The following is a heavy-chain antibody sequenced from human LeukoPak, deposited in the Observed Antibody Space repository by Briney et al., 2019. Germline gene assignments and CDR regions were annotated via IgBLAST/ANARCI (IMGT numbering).Heavy chain of an antibody. CDR1: GFTFSSYS. Sequence: GGSLRLSCAASGFTFSSYSMNWVRQAPGKGLEWVSSISSSSSYIYYADSVKGRFTISRDNDKTSLYLQMNSLRAEDTAVYYCARVSRAAFPVDAFDIWGQGTMVTVSS. D-gene: IGHD3-16*01. J-gene: IGHJ3*02. CDR3: ARVSRAAFPVDAFDI. CDR2: ISSSSSYI. V-gene: IGHV3-21*01.